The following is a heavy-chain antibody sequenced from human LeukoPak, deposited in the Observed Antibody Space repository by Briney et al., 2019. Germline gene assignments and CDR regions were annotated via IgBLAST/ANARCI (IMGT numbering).Heavy chain of an antibody. V-gene: IGHV3-30*02. CDR2: ISYDGNMK. D-gene: IGHD2-15*01. CDR3: ARDYTYCSGSRCYDRFDY. Sequence: GGSLRLSCAASGFIFSSYGMHWVRQAPGKGLEWVAYISYDGNMKDYADSVKGRFTVSRDSSKNTLFLQMNSLRVEDTAVYYCARDYTYCSGSRCYDRFDYWGQGIRVTVSS. CDR1: GFIFSSYG. J-gene: IGHJ4*02.